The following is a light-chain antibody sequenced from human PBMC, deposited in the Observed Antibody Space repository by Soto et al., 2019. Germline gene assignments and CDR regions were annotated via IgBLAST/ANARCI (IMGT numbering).Light chain of an antibody. Sequence: DIQMTQSPSTLSASVGDRVTITCRASQSISSWLAWYQQKPGKAPKRLIYKASSLESGVPSRFSGSASGTEFTLTISSLQPDDFATYYCQQDNSLWTFGQGTKVEIK. CDR2: KAS. V-gene: IGKV1-5*03. CDR1: QSISSW. CDR3: QQDNSLWT. J-gene: IGKJ1*01.